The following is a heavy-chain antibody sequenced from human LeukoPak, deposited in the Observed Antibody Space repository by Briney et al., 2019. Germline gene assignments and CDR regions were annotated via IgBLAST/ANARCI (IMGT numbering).Heavy chain of an antibody. CDR1: GFTFSSYA. J-gene: IGHJ5*02. Sequence: GRSLRLSCAASGFTFSSYAIHWVRQAPGKGLEWVSGIKWNGGSTGYADSVKGRFTISRDNAKNSLYLQMNSLRAEDTAVYYCVRDVILWDPWGQGTLVTVSS. V-gene: IGHV3-20*04. CDR2: IKWNGGST. CDR3: VRDVILWDP. D-gene: IGHD3-10*01.